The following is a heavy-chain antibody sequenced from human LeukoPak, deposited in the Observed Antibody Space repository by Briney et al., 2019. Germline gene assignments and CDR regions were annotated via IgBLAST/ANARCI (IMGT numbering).Heavy chain of an antibody. CDR1: GYSFTTYW. J-gene: IGHJ4*02. CDR3: ARRVSLGPSVAAMDYFDY. CDR2: IYPGDSDT. V-gene: IGHV5-51*01. Sequence: GESLKISCKGLGYSFTTYWIGWVRQMPGKGQEWMGIIYPGDSDTRYSPSFQGQVTISADKSISTAYLQWGSLKASDTAMYYCARRVSLGPSVAAMDYFDYWGQGTLVTVSS. D-gene: IGHD5-18*01.